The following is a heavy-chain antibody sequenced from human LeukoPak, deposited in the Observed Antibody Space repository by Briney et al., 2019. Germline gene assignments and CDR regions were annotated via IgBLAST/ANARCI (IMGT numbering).Heavy chain of an antibody. D-gene: IGHD5-12*01. V-gene: IGHV1-69*05. CDR3: ARGAERLPDY. CDR1: GGTFSSYA. CDR2: IIPIFGTA. Sequence: SVKVSCKASGGTFSSYAISWVRQAPGQGLEWMGGIIPIFGTANYAQKFQGRVTMTRDTSISTAYMELSRLRSDDTAVYYCARGAERLPDYWGQGTLVTVSS. J-gene: IGHJ4*02.